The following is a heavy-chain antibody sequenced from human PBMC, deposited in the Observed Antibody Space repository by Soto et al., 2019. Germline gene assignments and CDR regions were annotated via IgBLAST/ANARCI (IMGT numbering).Heavy chain of an antibody. Sequence: QVQLQEAGPGLVKPSETLSLTCTVSGGSISSYYWSWIRQPPGKGLEWIGYIYYSGSTNYNPSLKSRVTISVDTSKNQFSLKLSSVTAADTAVYYYARAEYSSGSLPTIDYWGQGTLVTVSS. CDR3: ARAEYSSGSLPTIDY. V-gene: IGHV4-59*01. CDR1: GGSISSYY. D-gene: IGHD6-19*01. CDR2: IYYSGST. J-gene: IGHJ4*02.